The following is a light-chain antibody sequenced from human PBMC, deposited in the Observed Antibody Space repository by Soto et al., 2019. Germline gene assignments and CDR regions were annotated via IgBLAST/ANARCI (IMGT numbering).Light chain of an antibody. J-gene: IGLJ1*01. CDR1: SSDVGGYYY. CDR3: CSYTRTSNHYF. Sequence: QSVLTQPASVSGSPGQSITISCTGTSSDVGGYYYVSWYQHHPGKAPKLMIYQVSNRPSGVSNRFSGSKSGNTASLTISGLQAEDEAVYYCCSYTRTSNHYFFGSGTKVTVL. V-gene: IGLV2-14*01. CDR2: QVS.